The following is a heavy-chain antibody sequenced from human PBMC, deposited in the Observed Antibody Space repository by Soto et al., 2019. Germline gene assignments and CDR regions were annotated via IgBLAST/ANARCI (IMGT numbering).Heavy chain of an antibody. D-gene: IGHD3-10*01. CDR1: GFTFSSYA. Sequence: QVQLVESGGGVVQPGRSLRLSCAASGFTFSSYAMHWVRQAPGKGLAWVAVISYDGSNKYYADSVKGRFTISRDNSKNTLYLQMNSLRAEDTAVYYCAREGGHYYGSGTDYWGQGTLVTVSS. J-gene: IGHJ4*02. V-gene: IGHV3-30-3*01. CDR2: ISYDGSNK. CDR3: AREGGHYYGSGTDY.